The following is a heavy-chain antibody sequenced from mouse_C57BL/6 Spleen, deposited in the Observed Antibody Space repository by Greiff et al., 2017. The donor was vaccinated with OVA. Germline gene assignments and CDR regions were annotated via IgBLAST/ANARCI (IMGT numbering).Heavy chain of an antibody. CDR2: INPSNGGT. D-gene: IGHD1-1*02. Sequence: QVQLKQPGTELVKPGASVKLSCKASGYTFTSYWMHWVKQRPGQGLEWIGNINPSNGGTNYNEKFKSKATLTVDKSSSTAYMQLSSLTSEDSAVYYCAREGVATRYFDVWGTGTTVTVSS. V-gene: IGHV1-53*01. CDR3: AREGVATRYFDV. J-gene: IGHJ1*03. CDR1: GYTFTSYW.